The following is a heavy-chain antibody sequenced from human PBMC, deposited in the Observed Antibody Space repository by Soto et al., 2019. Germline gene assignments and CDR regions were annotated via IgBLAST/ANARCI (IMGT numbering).Heavy chain of an antibody. CDR1: GFTFSSYW. CDR3: ARGPPRGGGYDLDY. D-gene: IGHD5-12*01. Sequence: EVQLVESGGGLVQPGGSLRLSCAASGFTFSSYWMHWVRQAPGKGLVWVSRINSDGSSTSYADSVKGRFTISRDNAKNTLYLQMNSLRAEDTAVYYCARGPPRGGGYDLDYWGQGTLVTVSS. J-gene: IGHJ4*02. CDR2: INSDGSST. V-gene: IGHV3-74*01.